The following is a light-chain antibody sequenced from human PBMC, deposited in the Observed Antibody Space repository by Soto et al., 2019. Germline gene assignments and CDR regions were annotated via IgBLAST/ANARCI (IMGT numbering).Light chain of an antibody. CDR3: HQYNTYRA. Sequence: DIQMTQSPSILSASVGDRATMSCRASQSIDTWVAWHQQKPGKAPKLLISKASNSESGVPSRFSGSGSGTEFTLTIRSLQPDDSATYYCHQYNTYRAFGQGTKV. CDR1: QSIDTW. CDR2: KAS. J-gene: IGKJ1*01. V-gene: IGKV1-5*03.